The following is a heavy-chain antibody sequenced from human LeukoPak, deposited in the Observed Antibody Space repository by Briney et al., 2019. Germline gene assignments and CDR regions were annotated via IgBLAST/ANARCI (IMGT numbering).Heavy chain of an antibody. V-gene: IGHV3-48*01. CDR1: GFTFSSYN. CDR2: ISTISSTI. CDR3: ARTIAEAARFDY. J-gene: IGHJ4*02. D-gene: IGHD6-13*01. Sequence: GGSLRLSCAASGFTFSSYNMNWVRQAPGKGLEWVSHISTISSTIYYADSVKGRFTISRDNAKNSLYLQMNSLRAEDTAVYYCARTIAEAARFDYWGQGTLVTVSS.